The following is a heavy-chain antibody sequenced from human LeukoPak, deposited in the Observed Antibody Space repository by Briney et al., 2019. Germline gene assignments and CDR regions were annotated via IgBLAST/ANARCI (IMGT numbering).Heavy chain of an antibody. CDR1: GGSISSGGYY. D-gene: IGHD3-10*01. J-gene: IGHJ4*02. CDR2: IYYSGST. V-gene: IGHV4-31*03. CDR3: ARRGDGSAEFDY. Sequence: TSETLSLTCTVSGGSISSGGYYWSWIRQHPGKGLEWIGYIYYSGSTYYNPSLKSRVTISVDTSKNQFPLKLSSVTAADTAVYYCARRGDGSAEFDYWGQGTLVTVSS.